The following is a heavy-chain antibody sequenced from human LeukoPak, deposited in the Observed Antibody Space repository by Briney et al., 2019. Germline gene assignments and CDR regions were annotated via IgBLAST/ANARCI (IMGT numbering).Heavy chain of an antibody. V-gene: IGHV4-38-2*02. CDR3: ARDQVPAAQDY. CDR1: GYSISSGYY. J-gene: IGHJ4*02. Sequence: SETLSLTCTVSGYSISSGYYWGWIRQPPGKGLEWIGSIYYSGSTYYNPSLKSRVTISVDTSKNQFSLKLSSVTAADTAVYYCARDQVPAAQDYWGQGTLVTVSS. D-gene: IGHD2-2*01. CDR2: IYYSGST.